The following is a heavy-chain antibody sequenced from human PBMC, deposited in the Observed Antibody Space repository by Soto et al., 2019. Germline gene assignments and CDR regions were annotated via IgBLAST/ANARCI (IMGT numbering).Heavy chain of an antibody. CDR1: GFTFSSYA. Sequence: GGSLRLSCAASGFTFSSYAMSWVRQAPGKGLEWVSAISGSGGSTYYADSVKGRFTISRDNSKNTLYLQMNSLRAEDTAVYYCAKDHRLEGWFGELLLFFYYGMDVWGQGTTVTVSS. J-gene: IGHJ6*02. CDR3: AKDHRLEGWFGELLLFFYYGMDV. CDR2: ISGSGGST. V-gene: IGHV3-23*01. D-gene: IGHD3-10*01.